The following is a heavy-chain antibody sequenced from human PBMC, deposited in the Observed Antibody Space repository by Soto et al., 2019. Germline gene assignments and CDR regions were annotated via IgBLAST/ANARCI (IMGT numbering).Heavy chain of an antibody. CDR3: TTEAEEEVTMVRGEYYYYYYGMDV. V-gene: IGHV3-15*07. J-gene: IGHJ6*02. Sequence: EVQLVESGGGLVKPGGSLRLSCAASGFTFSNAWMNWVRQAPGKGLEWVGRIKSKTDGGTTDYAAPVKGRFTISRDDSKNTLYLQMNSLKTEDTAVYYCTTEAEEEVTMVRGEYYYYYYGMDVWGQGTTVTVSS. CDR2: IKSKTDGGTT. D-gene: IGHD3-10*01. CDR1: GFTFSNAW.